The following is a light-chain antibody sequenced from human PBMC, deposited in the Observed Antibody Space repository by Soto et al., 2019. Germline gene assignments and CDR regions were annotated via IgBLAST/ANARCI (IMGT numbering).Light chain of an antibody. J-gene: IGKJ5*01. CDR2: DAS. CDR3: QQRSNWPLT. Sequence: EIVLTQSPGTLSLSPWERATLSCRASQSVSSYLAWYQQKPGQAPRLLIYDASNRATGIPARFSGSGSGTDFTLTISSLEPEDFAVYYCQQRSNWPLTFGQGTRLEIK. V-gene: IGKV3-11*01. CDR1: QSVSSY.